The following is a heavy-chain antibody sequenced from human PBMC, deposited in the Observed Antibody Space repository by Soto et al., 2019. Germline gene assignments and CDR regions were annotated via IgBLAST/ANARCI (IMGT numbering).Heavy chain of an antibody. V-gene: IGHV3-30-3*01. CDR1: GFTFSSYA. D-gene: IGHD6-6*01. Sequence: QVQLVESGGGVVQPGRSLRLSCAASGFTFSSYAMHWVRQAPGKGLEWVAVISYDGSNKYYADSVKGRFTISRDNSKNTLYLQMNSLRAEDTAVYYCARDLSSSLDYWGQGTLVTVSS. J-gene: IGHJ4*02. CDR3: ARDLSSSLDY. CDR2: ISYDGSNK.